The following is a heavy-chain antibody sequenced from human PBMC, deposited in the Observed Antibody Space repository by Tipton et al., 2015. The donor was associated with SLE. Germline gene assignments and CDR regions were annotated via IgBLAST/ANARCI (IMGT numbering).Heavy chain of an antibody. D-gene: IGHD2-2*01. J-gene: IGHJ4*02. CDR3: ARDVAPAAVPLFEY. V-gene: IGHV4-34*12. CDR1: GDSLSGQY. Sequence: LRLSCSVYGDSLSGQYWSWIRQPPGKGLEWIGEVFRGGSTNYSPSLESRVTITVDMSKNQFSLRLISVTAADTAVYYCARDVAPAAVPLFEYWGQGTLVTVSS. CDR2: VFRGGST.